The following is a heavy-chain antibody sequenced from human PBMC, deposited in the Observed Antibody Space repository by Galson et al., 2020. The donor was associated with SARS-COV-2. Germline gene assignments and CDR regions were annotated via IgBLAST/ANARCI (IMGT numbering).Heavy chain of an antibody. V-gene: IGHV4-30-2*01. Sequence: SETLSLTCAVSGGSISSGGYSWSWIRQPPGKGLEWIGYIYHSGSTYYNPSLKSRVTISVDRSKNQFSLKLSSVTAADTAVYYCARALRNLEWFYPGGMDVWGQGTTVTVSS. J-gene: IGHJ6*02. CDR1: GGSISSGGYS. CDR2: IYHSGST. CDR3: ARALRNLEWFYPGGMDV. D-gene: IGHD3-3*01.